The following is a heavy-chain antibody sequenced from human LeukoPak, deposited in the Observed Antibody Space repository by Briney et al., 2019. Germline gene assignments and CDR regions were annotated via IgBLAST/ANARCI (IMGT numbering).Heavy chain of an antibody. CDR2: IYYSGST. Sequence: SQTLSLTCTVSGGSISSGGYYWRWIRQHPGKGLEWIGYIYYSGSTYYNPSLKSRVTISVDTSKNQFSLKLSSVTAADTAVYYCAREGLAPTANRWFDPWGQGTLVTVSS. D-gene: IGHD4-17*01. CDR3: AREGLAPTANRWFDP. V-gene: IGHV4-31*03. CDR1: GGSISSGGYY. J-gene: IGHJ5*02.